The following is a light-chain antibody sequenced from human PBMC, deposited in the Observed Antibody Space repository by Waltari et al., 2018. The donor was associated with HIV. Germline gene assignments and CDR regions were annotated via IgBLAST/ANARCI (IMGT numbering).Light chain of an antibody. V-gene: IGLV1-47*01. CDR2: RND. CDR3: AAWDDSLSDYV. J-gene: IGLJ1*01. CDR1: SSNIGSNL. Sequence: QSVLTQSPSASGTPGQRVTISCSGSSSNIGSNLVYWYQQVPGTAPKLVIHRNDKRPSGVPDRFSGSKSGTSASLAISGLRCEDEADYYCAAWDDSLSDYVFGSGTTVTVL.